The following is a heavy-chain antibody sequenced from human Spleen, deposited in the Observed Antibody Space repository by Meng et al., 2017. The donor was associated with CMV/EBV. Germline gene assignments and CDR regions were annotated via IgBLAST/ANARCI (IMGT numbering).Heavy chain of an antibody. Sequence: ASVKVSCKASGYTFTSYGISWVRQAPGQGLEWMGWISAYNGNTNYAQKFQGRVTMTRNTSISTAYMELSSLRSEDTAVYYCARGQFLGITGTIGFGYWGQGTLVTVSS. CDR2: ISAYNGNT. V-gene: IGHV1-18*01. D-gene: IGHD1-7*01. CDR1: GYTFTSYG. J-gene: IGHJ4*02. CDR3: ARGQFLGITGTIGFGY.